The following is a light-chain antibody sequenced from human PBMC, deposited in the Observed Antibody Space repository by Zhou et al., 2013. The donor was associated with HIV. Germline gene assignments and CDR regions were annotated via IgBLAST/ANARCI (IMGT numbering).Light chain of an antibody. J-gene: IGKJ2*01. CDR2: GTS. CDR1: QSVTGSF. Sequence: EIVLTQSPGTLSLSPGERATLSCRASQSVTGSFLAWYQRRPGQAPRLLIYGTSDRATGVPDRFSGSGSGTDFTLTISRLEPEDFAVYYCQQYGSSPGTFGQGTKLEIK. CDR3: QQYGSSPGT. V-gene: IGKV3-20*01.